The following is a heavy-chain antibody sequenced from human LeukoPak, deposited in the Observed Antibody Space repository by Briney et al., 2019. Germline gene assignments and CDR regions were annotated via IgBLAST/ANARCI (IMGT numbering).Heavy chain of an antibody. CDR2: IWYDGSNK. Sequence: GGALRQSCAASLFTFISYGMHPVRQAPGKGREGVAVIWYDGSNKYYADSVAGRFTISRDDYKNKMYMQMNRLRAEDTDVYYCAKEGRHGDYAPFDYWGEGTLVTVSS. V-gene: IGHV3-33*06. CDR1: LFTFISYG. D-gene: IGHD4-17*01. J-gene: IGHJ4*02. CDR3: AKEGRHGDYAPFDY.